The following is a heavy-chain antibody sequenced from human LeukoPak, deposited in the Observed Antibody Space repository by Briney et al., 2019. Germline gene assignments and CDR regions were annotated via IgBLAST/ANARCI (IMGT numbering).Heavy chain of an antibody. D-gene: IGHD5-24*01. Sequence: GESLKISCTGSGYAFTTYWIGWVRQMPGKGLEWMGIIYPGDSDTGYSPSFEGQVTISAEQSISTVYLQWSSLKASDSAVYYCARRDGAFDIWGQGTMVTVSS. V-gene: IGHV5-51*01. CDR3: ARRDGAFDI. CDR1: GYAFTTYW. J-gene: IGHJ3*02. CDR2: IYPGDSDT.